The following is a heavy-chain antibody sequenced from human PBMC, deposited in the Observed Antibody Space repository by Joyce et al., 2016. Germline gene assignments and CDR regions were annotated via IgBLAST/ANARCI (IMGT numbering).Heavy chain of an antibody. CDR2: LWYDGSRE. V-gene: IGHV3-33*01. J-gene: IGHJ2*01. Sequence: QVQLVESGGGVVQPGTPLRLSCAASGFTLSSYAVHWVRQAPGKGLEWVAVLWYDGSREYYAESVKGRFTISRDNSKSTPYLQMNSLSAEDTAVYYCARTAAMDWFFDFWGRGTLVTVSS. CDR3: ARTAAMDWFFDF. CDR1: GFTLSSYA. D-gene: IGHD2-8*01.